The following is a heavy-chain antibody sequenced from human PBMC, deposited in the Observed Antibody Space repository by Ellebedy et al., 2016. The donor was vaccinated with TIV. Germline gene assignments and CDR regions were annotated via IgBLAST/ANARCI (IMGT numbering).Heavy chain of an antibody. CDR2: IYTSGST. CDR3: ASGYSSGWLDY. CDR1: GGSISSYY. D-gene: IGHD6-19*01. Sequence: MPSETLSLTCTVSGGSISSYYWSWIRKPAGKGLEWIGRIYTSGSTNYNPSLKRRVTMSVDTSKNQFSLKLSTVTAADTAVYYCASGYSSGWLDYWGQGTLVTVSS. J-gene: IGHJ4*02. V-gene: IGHV4-4*07.